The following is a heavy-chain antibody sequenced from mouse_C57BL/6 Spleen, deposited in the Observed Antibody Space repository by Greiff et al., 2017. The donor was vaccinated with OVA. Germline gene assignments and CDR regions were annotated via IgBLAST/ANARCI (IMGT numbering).Heavy chain of an antibody. D-gene: IGHD4-1*01. Sequence: QVQLQQPGAELVMPGASVKLSCKASGYTFTSYWMHWVKQRPGQGLEWIGEIDPSDSYTNYNQKFKGKSTLTVDKSSSTAYMQLSSLTSEDSAVYYWARYFWDYYARDYWGQGTSVPVSS. CDR3: ARYFWDYYARDY. V-gene: IGHV1-69*01. J-gene: IGHJ4*01. CDR1: GYTFTSYW. CDR2: IDPSDSYT.